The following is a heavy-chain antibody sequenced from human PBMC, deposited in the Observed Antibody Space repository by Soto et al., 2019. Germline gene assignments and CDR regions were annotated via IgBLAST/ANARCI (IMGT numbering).Heavy chain of an antibody. CDR2: ISGSGGST. CDR3: AKTAVAGYYYYYGMDV. Sequence: GGSLRISCAASGFTFSSYAMSWVRQAPGKGLEWVSAISGSGGSTYYADSVKGRFTISRDNSENTLYLQMNSLRAEDTAVYYCAKTAVAGYYYYYGMDVWGQGTTVTVSS. D-gene: IGHD6-19*01. V-gene: IGHV3-23*01. CDR1: GFTFSSYA. J-gene: IGHJ6*02.